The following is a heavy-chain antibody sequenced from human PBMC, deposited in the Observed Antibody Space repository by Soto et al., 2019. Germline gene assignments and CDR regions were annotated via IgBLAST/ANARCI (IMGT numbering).Heavy chain of an antibody. J-gene: IGHJ5*02. CDR1: GGTFSSYA. D-gene: IGHD1-26*01. CDR3: ARSSGGNFGIIIEGTNWFAP. CDR2: INPHGGST. Sequence: ASVKVSCKAPGGTFSSYAISWVRQAPGQGLEWMGVINPHGGSTAYAQKFKGRVTLTRDTSASTVYMEVSSLTSEDTAMYYCARSSGGNFGIIIEGTNWFAPWGQGTLVTVS. V-gene: IGHV1-69*10.